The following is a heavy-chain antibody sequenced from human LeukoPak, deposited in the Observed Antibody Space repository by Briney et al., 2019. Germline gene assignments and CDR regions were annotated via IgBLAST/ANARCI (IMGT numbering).Heavy chain of an antibody. CDR2: IIPILGIA. V-gene: IGHV1-69*04. CDR1: GGTFSSYA. CDR3: ARDLPYDYVWGSPYGPWYFDL. D-gene: IGHD3-16*01. J-gene: IGHJ2*01. Sequence: GASVKVSCKASGGTFSSYAISWVRQAPGQGLEWMGRIIPILGIANYAQKFQGRVTITADKSTSTAYMELNSLRSEDTAVYYCARDLPYDYVWGSPYGPWYFDLWGRGTLVTVSS.